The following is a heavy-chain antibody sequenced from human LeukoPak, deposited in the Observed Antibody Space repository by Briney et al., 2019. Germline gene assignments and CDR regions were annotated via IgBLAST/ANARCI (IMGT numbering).Heavy chain of an antibody. J-gene: IGHJ4*02. CDR2: ISSSGSFI. CDR3: ARDQGSYTDYEVDY. V-gene: IGHV3-21*01. Sequence: GSLRLSCAASGFPLSSYSMNWVRQAPGKGLEWVSFISSSGSFIYYEDSVKGRFIITRDNAKNSLFLQLNSLRAEDTGVYYCARDQGSYTDYEVDYWGQGTLVTVSS. D-gene: IGHD5-12*01. CDR1: GFPLSSYS.